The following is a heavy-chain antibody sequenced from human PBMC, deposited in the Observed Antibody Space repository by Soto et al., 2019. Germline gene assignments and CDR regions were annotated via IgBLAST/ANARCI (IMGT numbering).Heavy chain of an antibody. CDR2: IYYSGST. J-gene: IGHJ4*02. D-gene: IGHD2-15*01. CDR3: ARLDPAYYFDY. CDR1: GGSISSSSHY. V-gene: IGHV4-39*01. Sequence: QLQLQESGPGLVKPSETLSLTCTVSGGSISSSSHYWGWIRQPPGKGLEWIGTIYYSGSTFYNPSLKSRVTISVDTSKNQFSLRLSSVTAADTAVFYCARLDPAYYFDYWGQGTLVTVSS.